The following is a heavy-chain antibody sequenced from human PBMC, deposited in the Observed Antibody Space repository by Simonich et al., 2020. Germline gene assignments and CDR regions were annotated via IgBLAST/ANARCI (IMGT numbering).Heavy chain of an antibody. CDR3: ARRGYCSSTSCYDAFDI. J-gene: IGHJ3*02. CDR1: GYSISSGYY. D-gene: IGHD2-2*01. V-gene: IGHV4-38-2*01. Sequence: QVQLQESGPGLVKPSETLSLTCAVSGYSISSGYYWGWIRQPPGKGLEWIGSIYYSGSTYYNPSRKSRVTRSVDTSKNQFSLKLSSVTAADTAVYYCARRGYCSSTSCYDAFDIWGQGSMVTVSS. CDR2: IYYSGST.